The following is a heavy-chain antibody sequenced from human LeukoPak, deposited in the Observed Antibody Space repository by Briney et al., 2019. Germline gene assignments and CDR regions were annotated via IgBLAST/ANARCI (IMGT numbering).Heavy chain of an antibody. V-gene: IGHV3-11*01. CDR2: ISGRSFSI. J-gene: IGHJ5*01. CDR1: GFAFNESY. Sequence: GGSLRLSCAASGFAFNESYMTWIRQAPGKGLEWVGYISGRSFSIYYADSVQGRLTISRDNPTNSLFLHMSSLRADDTAVYFCARGKRRFDSWGQGTLVTVSS. CDR3: ARGKRRFDS.